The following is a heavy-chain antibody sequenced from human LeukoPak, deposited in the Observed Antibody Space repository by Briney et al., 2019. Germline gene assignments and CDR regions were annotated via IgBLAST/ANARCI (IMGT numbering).Heavy chain of an antibody. Sequence: PSVTLSLTCAVSGASISSGPWWTWVRQPPGKGLEWIGEISHSGSTNYNPSLKSRVTMSVDKSKNQFSLKLSSVTAADTAVYYCARANYEPLDCWGQGTLVTVSS. CDR1: GASISSGPW. V-gene: IGHV4-4*02. J-gene: IGHJ4*02. CDR2: ISHSGST. D-gene: IGHD1-7*01. CDR3: ARANYEPLDC.